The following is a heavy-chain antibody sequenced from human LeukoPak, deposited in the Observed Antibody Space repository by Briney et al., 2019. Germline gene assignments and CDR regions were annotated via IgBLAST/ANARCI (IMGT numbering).Heavy chain of an antibody. CDR1: GYSISSGYY. V-gene: IGHV4-38-2*02. Sequence: SETLSLTCTVSGYSISSGYYWGWIRQPPGKGLEWIGSINHSGSTNYNPSLKSRVTISVDTSKNQFSLKLSSVTAADTAVYYCARGWAVWNPSMLRLDYWGQGTLVTVSS. CDR3: ARGWAVWNPSMLRLDY. D-gene: IGHD1-1*01. CDR2: INHSGST. J-gene: IGHJ4*02.